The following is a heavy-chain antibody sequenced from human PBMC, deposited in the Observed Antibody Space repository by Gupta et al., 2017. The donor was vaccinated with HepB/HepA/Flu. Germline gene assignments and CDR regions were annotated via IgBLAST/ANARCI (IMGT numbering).Heavy chain of an antibody. D-gene: IGHD3-10*01. V-gene: IGHV2-5*01. CDR2: IYWNDDK. CDR3: AHRRQSYYGDRLHDAFDI. J-gene: IGHJ3*02. CDR1: GFSLSTTTVG. Sequence: QITLKESGPTLVKPTQTLTLTCTFSGFSLSTTTVGVGWIRQPPGKALEWLALIYWNDDKRYSPSLKSRLTITKDTSKSQVVLTMTKIDAVDTATYYCAHRRQSYYGDRLHDAFDIWGQGTMVAVSS.